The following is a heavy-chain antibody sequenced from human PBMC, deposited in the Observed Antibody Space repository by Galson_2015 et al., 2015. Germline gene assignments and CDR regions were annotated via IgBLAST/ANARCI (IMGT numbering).Heavy chain of an antibody. V-gene: IGHV4-38-2*01. CDR1: GYSITSGYY. CDR3: ARGPTISVGGTYFDY. Sequence: ETLSLTCAVSGYSITSGYYWAWIRQPPGKGLEWIGTISHRGSTYYNPSLKSRVTISVDTSKNQFSLRLTSVTAADTAVYYCARGPTISVGGTYFDYWGQGTLVSVSS. D-gene: IGHD6-19*01. J-gene: IGHJ4*02. CDR2: ISHRGST.